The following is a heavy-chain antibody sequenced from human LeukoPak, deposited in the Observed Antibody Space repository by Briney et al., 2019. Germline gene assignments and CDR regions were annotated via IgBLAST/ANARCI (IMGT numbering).Heavy chain of an antibody. CDR3: ARDRTTFPNWFDP. Sequence: GGSLRLSCAASGFTFSDYYMSWIRQAPGKGLEWVSYISSSDIYTIYADSVKGRFTISRDNAKNSLYLQMNSLRAEDTAVYYCARDRTTFPNWFDPWGQGTLVTVSS. D-gene: IGHD1-1*01. CDR2: ISSSDIYT. V-gene: IGHV3-11*06. CDR1: GFTFSDYY. J-gene: IGHJ5*02.